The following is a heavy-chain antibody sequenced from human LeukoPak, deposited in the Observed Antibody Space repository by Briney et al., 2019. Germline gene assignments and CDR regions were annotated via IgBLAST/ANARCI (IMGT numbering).Heavy chain of an antibody. CDR1: GFTFGSYA. J-gene: IGHJ4*02. V-gene: IGHV3-30-3*01. D-gene: IGHD6-13*01. Sequence: GSLRLSCAASGFTFGSYAMHWVRQAPGKGLEWVAVISYDGSNKYYGDSVKGRFTISRDNSKNTLYLQMNSLRAEDTAVYYCARGYSSSSFDYWGQGTLVTVSS. CDR3: ARGYSSSSFDY. CDR2: ISYDGSNK.